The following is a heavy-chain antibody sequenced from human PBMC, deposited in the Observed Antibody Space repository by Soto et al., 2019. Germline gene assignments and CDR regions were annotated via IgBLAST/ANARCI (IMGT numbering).Heavy chain of an antibody. V-gene: IGHV3-30*18. D-gene: IGHD4-17*01. CDR3: AKTGRDHGDSPNAY. J-gene: IGHJ4*02. CDR1: GFTFSSYA. Sequence: QVQLVESGGGVVQPGRSLRLSCAASGFTFSSYAMHWVRQAPGKGLEWVTVISYDGITKYYADSVKGRFTISRDNSKNTQYLERNSLGAEDTAVYYWAKTGRDHGDSPNAYWGQGTLVTVSS. CDR2: ISYDGITK.